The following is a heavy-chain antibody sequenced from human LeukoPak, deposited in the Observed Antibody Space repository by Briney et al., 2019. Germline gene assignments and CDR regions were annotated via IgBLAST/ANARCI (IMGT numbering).Heavy chain of an antibody. CDR1: GDSVSINNGA. CDR2: AYFRSKWYN. V-gene: IGHV6-1*01. CDR3: ARDLGNTGWYTFDY. D-gene: IGHD6-19*01. Sequence: SQTLSLTFAISGDSVSINNGAWNWVRRSPWRGLEWLGRAYFRSKWYNDYAVSLNGRITITPDTSKNQFSLHLNSVTPEDTAVYYCARDLGNTGWYTFDYWGQGILVTVSS. J-gene: IGHJ4*02.